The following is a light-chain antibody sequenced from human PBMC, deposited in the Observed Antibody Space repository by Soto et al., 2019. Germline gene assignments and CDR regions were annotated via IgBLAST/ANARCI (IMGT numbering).Light chain of an antibody. Sequence: QSALTQPRSVSGSPGQSVTISCTGTSSDVGYYHYVSWYQQHPGKAPKLMIYDVTKRPSGVPDRFSGSKSGNTASLTISGLQVEDEAEYYCCSYAGSYSVVFGGGTKVTVL. V-gene: IGLV2-11*01. CDR3: CSYAGSYSVV. J-gene: IGLJ3*02. CDR1: SSDVGYYHY. CDR2: DVT.